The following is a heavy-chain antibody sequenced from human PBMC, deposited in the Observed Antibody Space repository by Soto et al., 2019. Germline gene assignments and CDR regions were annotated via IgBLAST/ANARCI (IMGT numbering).Heavy chain of an antibody. J-gene: IGHJ4*02. V-gene: IGHV3-30*03. CDR3: ARGSNHFDY. CDR1: GFTFSSYG. D-gene: IGHD4-4*01. Sequence: PGGSLGLSCAASGFTFSSYGMHWVRQAPGKGLEWVAVISYDGSNKYYADSVKGRFTISRDNAKNTLYLQMNSLRAEDTAVYYCARGSNHFDYWGQGTLVTVSS. CDR2: ISYDGSNK.